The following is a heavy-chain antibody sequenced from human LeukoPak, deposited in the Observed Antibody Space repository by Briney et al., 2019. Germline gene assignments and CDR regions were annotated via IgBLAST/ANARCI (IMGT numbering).Heavy chain of an antibody. CDR3: ARDSSSWSENY. CDR1: AGSISSYY. V-gene: IGHV4-59*12. D-gene: IGHD6-13*01. J-gene: IGHJ4*02. Sequence: SETLSLTCTISAGSISSYYWSWIRQPPGKGLEWIGYISYIGTTNDNPSLKSRVTISLDTSKNQFSLKLTSVTAADTAVYFCARDSSSWSENYWGQGTLVTVSS. CDR2: ISYIGTT.